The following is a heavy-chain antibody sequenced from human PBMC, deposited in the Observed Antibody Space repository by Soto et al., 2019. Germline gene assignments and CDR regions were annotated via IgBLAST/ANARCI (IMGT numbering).Heavy chain of an antibody. V-gene: IGHV3-48*01. Sequence: PGGSLRLSCAASGFTFSTYSLTWVRQAPGKGLEWVSYISGRSSAIYYADSVKGRFTISRDNAKNSLYLQMNSLKTEDTAVYYCARDGGIAARHYYGMDVWGQGTTVTVSS. CDR3: ARDGGIAARHYYGMDV. D-gene: IGHD6-6*01. CDR2: ISGRSSAI. J-gene: IGHJ6*02. CDR1: GFTFSTYS.